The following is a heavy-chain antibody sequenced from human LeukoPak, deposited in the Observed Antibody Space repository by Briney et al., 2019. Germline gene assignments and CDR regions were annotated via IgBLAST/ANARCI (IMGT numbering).Heavy chain of an antibody. CDR3: IRQECSGGSCSYVDY. CDR2: IRSKPSSYTT. Sequence: GGSLRLSCAASGFDFSGFYMHWVRQASGRGLEWVGLIRSKPSSYTTVYAASVKGRFTISRDDSKNTAYLQMNSLKAEDTAVYYCIRQECSGGSCSYVDYWGQGTLVTVSS. J-gene: IGHJ4*02. D-gene: IGHD2-15*01. CDR1: GFDFSGFY. V-gene: IGHV3-73*01.